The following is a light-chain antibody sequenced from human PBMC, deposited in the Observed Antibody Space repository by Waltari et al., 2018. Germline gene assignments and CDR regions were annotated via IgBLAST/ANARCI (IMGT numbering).Light chain of an antibody. CDR1: QRIGSF. J-gene: IGKJ3*01. CDR2: AAS. CDR3: QQCYNTRN. Sequence: DIQMTQSPSSLSAFVGDRVTITCRASQRIGSFLNWYQQKPGEAPKLLIYAASRLQSGVPSRFSGSGSGTDFTLTISSLQPEDFATYYCQQCYNTRNFGGGTKVDIK. V-gene: IGKV1-39*01.